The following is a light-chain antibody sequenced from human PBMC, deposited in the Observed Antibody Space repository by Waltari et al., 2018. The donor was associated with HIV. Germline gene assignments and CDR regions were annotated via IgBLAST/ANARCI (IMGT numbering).Light chain of an antibody. V-gene: IGKV1-27*01. CDR3: QKYNSAPTWT. Sequence: DIQMTQSPSSLSASVGDRVTIPCRASQGISNYLAWYQQKPGKVPKLLIYAASTLQSGVPSRFSGSGSGTDFTLTISSLQPEDVATYYCQKYNSAPTWTFGQGTKVEIK. J-gene: IGKJ1*01. CDR2: AAS. CDR1: QGISNY.